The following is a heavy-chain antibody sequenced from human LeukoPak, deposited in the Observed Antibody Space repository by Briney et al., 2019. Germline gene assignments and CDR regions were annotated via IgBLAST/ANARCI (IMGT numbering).Heavy chain of an antibody. Sequence: RVSTSGSTYYNPSLKSRVTMSADTSKNQFSLKLTSMTAADTAVYYCAGGDIVMGGGRNWFDPWGQGTLVTVSS. CDR2: VSTSGST. D-gene: IGHD2-21*01. CDR3: AGGDIVMGGGRNWFDP. J-gene: IGHJ5*02. V-gene: IGHV4-4*07.